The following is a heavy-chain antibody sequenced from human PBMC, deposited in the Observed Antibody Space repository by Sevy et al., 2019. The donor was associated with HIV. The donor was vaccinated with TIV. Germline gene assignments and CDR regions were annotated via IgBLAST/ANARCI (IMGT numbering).Heavy chain of an antibody. D-gene: IGHD5-18*01. CDR3: AKDKVVETAMTDPHFDY. J-gene: IGHJ4*02. V-gene: IGHV3-9*01. CDR1: GFTFDDYA. CDR2: ISWNSGSI. Sequence: GGSLRLSCAASGFTFDDYAMHWVRQAPGKGLEWVSGISWNSGSIGSADSVKGRFTISRDNAKNSLYLQMNSLRAEDTALYYCAKDKVVETAMTDPHFDYWGQGTLVTVSS.